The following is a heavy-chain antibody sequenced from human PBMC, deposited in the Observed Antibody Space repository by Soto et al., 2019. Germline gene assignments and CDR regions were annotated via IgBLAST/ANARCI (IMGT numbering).Heavy chain of an antibody. CDR1: GYSFSTYD. J-gene: IGHJ5*02. CDR3: ATSYDSGFDP. Sequence: ASVKVSCKASGYSFSTYDISWLRQAPGQGPEWMGRISPENGNTNYAQNFQDRVTMTADTSSSTAYMELRGLRSDDTAKYYCATSYDSGFDPWGQGTLVTVSS. V-gene: IGHV1-18*04. CDR2: ISPENGNT. D-gene: IGHD3-3*01.